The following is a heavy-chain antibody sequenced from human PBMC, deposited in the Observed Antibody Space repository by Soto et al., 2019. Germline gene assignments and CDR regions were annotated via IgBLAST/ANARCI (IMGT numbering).Heavy chain of an antibody. V-gene: IGHV4-30-4*01. CDR1: GGSISSGDYY. J-gene: IGHJ4*02. D-gene: IGHD3-22*01. Sequence: SETLSLTCTVSGGSISSGDYYWSWIRQPPGKGLEWIGYIYYSGSTYYNPSLKSRVTISVDTSKNQFSLKLSSVTAADTAVYYCARVLNYYDSSGYYYFDYWGQGTLVTVSS. CDR3: ARVLNYYDSSGYYYFDY. CDR2: IYYSGST.